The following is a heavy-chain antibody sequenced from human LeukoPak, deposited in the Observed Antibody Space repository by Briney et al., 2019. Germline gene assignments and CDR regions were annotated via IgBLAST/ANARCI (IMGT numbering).Heavy chain of an antibody. CDR2: INHSGST. V-gene: IGHV4-34*01. Sequence: SETLSLTCAVYGGSFSGYYWSWIRQPPGKGLEWIGEINHSGSTNYSPSLKSRVTISADTSKNQFSLKLSSVTAADTAVYYCARQSIAAAFGYWGQGTLVTVSS. CDR1: GGSFSGYY. J-gene: IGHJ4*02. CDR3: ARQSIAAAFGY. D-gene: IGHD6-13*01.